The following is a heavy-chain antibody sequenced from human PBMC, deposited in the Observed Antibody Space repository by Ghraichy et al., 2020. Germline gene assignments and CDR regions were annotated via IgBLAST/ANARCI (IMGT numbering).Heavy chain of an antibody. Sequence: LSLTCAASGFTVSNNYMSWVRQAPGKGLEWVSLIYSGGSTYYADSVKGRFTISRDNSKNTLYLQMNSLRAEDTAVYHCAWIPSFWGQGTLVTVSS. CDR3: AWIPSF. CDR2: IYSGGST. D-gene: IGHD2-2*03. V-gene: IGHV3-53*01. J-gene: IGHJ4*02. CDR1: GFTVSNNY.